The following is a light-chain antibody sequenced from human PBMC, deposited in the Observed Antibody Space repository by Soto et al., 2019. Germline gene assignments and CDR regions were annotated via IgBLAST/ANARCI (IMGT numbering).Light chain of an antibody. CDR3: SSFTSNRIYV. Sequence: SALTQPTSVSGSPGQSITISCTGNHNDIGTYDYVSWYQQHPGRAPRLLIHGVTTRPSGISGRFSASKSGLTAYLTISGLQPEDEADYYCSSFTSNRIYVFGTGTKVTVX. CDR1: HNDIGTYDY. CDR2: GVT. V-gene: IGLV2-14*03. J-gene: IGLJ1*01.